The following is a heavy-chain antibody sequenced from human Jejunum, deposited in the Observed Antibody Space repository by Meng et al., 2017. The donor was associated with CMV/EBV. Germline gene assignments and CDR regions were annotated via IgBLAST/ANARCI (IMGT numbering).Heavy chain of an antibody. D-gene: IGHD1-14*01. CDR3: AREPEPRGANWFDP. CDR2: IKNKGQSYIT. J-gene: IGHJ5*02. CDR1: GCNFSDHY. Sequence: GCNFSDHYRDWARQAPGKGLEWVGNIKNKGQSYITKYAASVKGRYTISREDSENSLYLQMNSLKSEDTAVYYCAREPEPRGANWFDPWGQGTLVTVSS. V-gene: IGHV3-72*01.